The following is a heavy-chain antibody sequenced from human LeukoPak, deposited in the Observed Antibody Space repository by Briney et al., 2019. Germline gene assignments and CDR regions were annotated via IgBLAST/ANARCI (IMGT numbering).Heavy chain of an antibody. CDR3: ARDWDVDTAMVTVDY. CDR2: ISGSGKTI. V-gene: IGHV3-48*01. Sequence: GGSLRLSCAGSGFTFSSYSMSWVRHAPGKGLEWVSYISGSGKTIYYADSVKGRFTISRDNTKNSLYLQMNSLGAEDTAVYYCARDWDVDTAMVTVDYWGQGTLVTVSS. CDR1: GFTFSSYS. D-gene: IGHD5-18*01. J-gene: IGHJ4*02.